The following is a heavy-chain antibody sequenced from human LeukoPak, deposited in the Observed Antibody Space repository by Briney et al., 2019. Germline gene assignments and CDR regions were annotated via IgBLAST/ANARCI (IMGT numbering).Heavy chain of an antibody. V-gene: IGHV4-39*01. CDR3: ARPQLVGDGAFDI. CDR2: IYYSGST. CDR1: GGSISSSSYY. D-gene: IGHD1-26*01. J-gene: IGHJ3*02. Sequence: SETLSLTCTVSGGSISSSSYYWGWIRQPPGEGLEWIGSIYYSGSTYYNPSLKSRVTISVDTSKNQFSLKLSSVTAADTAVYYCARPQLVGDGAFDIWGQGTMVTVSS.